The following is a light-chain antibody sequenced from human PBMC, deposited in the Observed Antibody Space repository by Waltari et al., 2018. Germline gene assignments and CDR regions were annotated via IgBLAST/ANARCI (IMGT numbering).Light chain of an antibody. V-gene: IGKV1-9*01. CDR2: AAS. CDR1: QDITSF. J-gene: IGKJ1*01. CDR3: QQSYSQTRT. Sequence: DIQLTQSPSFLSASVGDRVTITCRASQDITSFLAWYQQKPGKAPKLLIFAASTLQGGVPSRFSGSGSGTEFTLSISSLQPEDFATYCCQQSYSQTRTFGQGTKVEIK.